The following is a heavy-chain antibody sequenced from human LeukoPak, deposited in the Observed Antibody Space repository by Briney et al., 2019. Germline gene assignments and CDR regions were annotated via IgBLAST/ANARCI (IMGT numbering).Heavy chain of an antibody. CDR1: GYTFTSYD. J-gene: IGHJ4*02. Sequence: ASVKVSCKASGYTFTSYDINWVRQVTGQGLEWMGWMNPNSGNTGYAQKFQGRVTMTRNTSISTAYMELSSLRSEDTAVYYCARGLGSSSWRNFDYWGQGTLVTVSS. CDR3: ARGLGSSSWRNFDY. CDR2: MNPNSGNT. D-gene: IGHD6-13*01. V-gene: IGHV1-8*01.